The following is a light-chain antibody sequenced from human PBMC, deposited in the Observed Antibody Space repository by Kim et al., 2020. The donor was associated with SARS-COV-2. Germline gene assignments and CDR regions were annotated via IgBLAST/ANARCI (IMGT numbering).Light chain of an antibody. Sequence: PSSLSAFVGDRVTITCQANQDISYTLNWYQQEPRKAPKLLIYDASILESGVSPRFSGGGSGTFFTLTISNLQPEDSATYFCQQRRTFSQGTKLEI. CDR1: QDISYT. J-gene: IGKJ2*01. CDR2: DAS. V-gene: IGKV1-33*01. CDR3: QQRRT.